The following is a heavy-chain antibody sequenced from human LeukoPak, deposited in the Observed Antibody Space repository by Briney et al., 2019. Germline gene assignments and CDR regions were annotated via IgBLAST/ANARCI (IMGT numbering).Heavy chain of an antibody. V-gene: IGHV4-34*01. CDR1: GGSFSGYY. D-gene: IGHD6-19*01. J-gene: IGHJ6*03. CDR2: INHSGST. Sequence: SETLSLTCAVYGGSFSGYYWSWIRQPPGKGLEWIGEINHSGSTNYNPSLKSRVTISVDTSKNQFSLKLSSVTAADTAVYYCARDRDSSGWFGYMDVWGKGTTVTVSS. CDR3: ARDRDSSGWFGYMDV.